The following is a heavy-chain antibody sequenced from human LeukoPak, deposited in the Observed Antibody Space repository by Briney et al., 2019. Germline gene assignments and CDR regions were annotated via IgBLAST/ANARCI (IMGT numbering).Heavy chain of an antibody. CDR3: AKGMSAENYYMDV. CDR2: ISGSTAGT. J-gene: IGHJ6*03. CDR1: GFTLSSYA. V-gene: IGHV3-23*01. D-gene: IGHD2-2*01. Sequence: PGGSLRLSCAASGFTLSSYAMSWVRQAPGKGLEWVSTISGSTAGTYYADSVKGRFTISRDNSKNTVYLQMDSLRAEDTAIYYCAKGMSAENYYMDVWGKGTTVSVSS.